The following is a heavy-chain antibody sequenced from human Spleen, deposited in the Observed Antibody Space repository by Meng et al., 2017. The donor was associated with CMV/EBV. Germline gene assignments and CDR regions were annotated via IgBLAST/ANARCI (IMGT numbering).Heavy chain of an antibody. V-gene: IGHV3-23*01. CDR1: GFTFSNYA. CDR2: ISGGGHNT. Sequence: GESLKISCAASGFTFSNYAMNWVRQVPGKGLEWVSSISGGGHNTYYAESVKGRFTIPRDNSKNTLNLQMNSLGAEDTAVYYCARAGYCSSTSCYGEDYFDYWGQGTLVTVSS. J-gene: IGHJ4*02. D-gene: IGHD2-2*01. CDR3: ARAGYCSSTSCYGEDYFDY.